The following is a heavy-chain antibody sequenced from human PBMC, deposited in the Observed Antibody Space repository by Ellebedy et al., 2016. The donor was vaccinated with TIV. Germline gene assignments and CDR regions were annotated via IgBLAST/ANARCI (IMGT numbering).Heavy chain of an antibody. J-gene: IGHJ4*02. D-gene: IGHD1-26*01. CDR3: ASELVGTTDFDY. Sequence: GESLKISCAASGFTVRNSAMSWVHQAPGKGLEWVGIIWHDGSHSYYADSVKGRITIPRDNSKNTVDLQMNSLRADDTAVYYCASELVGTTDFDYWGQGTLVTVSS. V-gene: IGHV3-33*08. CDR1: GFTVRNSA. CDR2: IWHDGSHS.